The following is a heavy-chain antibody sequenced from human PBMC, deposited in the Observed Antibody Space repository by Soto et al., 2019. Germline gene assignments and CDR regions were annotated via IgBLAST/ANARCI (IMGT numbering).Heavy chain of an antibody. J-gene: IGHJ4*02. V-gene: IGHV4-34*01. CDR1: GGSFSGYY. D-gene: IGHD2-8*02. CDR3: ARDKITGLFDY. CDR2: INHSGRT. Sequence: QVQLQQWGAGLLKPSETLSLTCAVYGGSFSGYYWTWIRQPPGTGLEWIGEINHSGRTNYNPSLKSRVTISVDTSKNQFALTLTSVTAADTAVYCCARDKITGLFDYWGQGTLVTVSS.